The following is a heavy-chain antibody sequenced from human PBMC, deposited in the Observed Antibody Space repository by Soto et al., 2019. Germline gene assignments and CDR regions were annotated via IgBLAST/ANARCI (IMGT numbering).Heavy chain of an antibody. CDR3: AKTSPDTMVRGVRHRYYFDY. J-gene: IGHJ4*02. D-gene: IGHD3-10*01. V-gene: IGHV3-23*01. Sequence: GGSLRLSCAASGFTFSSYAMSRVRQAPGKGLEWVSAISGSGGSTYYADSVKGRFTISRDNSKNTLYLQMNSLRAEDTAVYYCAKTSPDTMVRGVRHRYYFDYWGQGTLVTVSS. CDR2: ISGSGGST. CDR1: GFTFSSYA.